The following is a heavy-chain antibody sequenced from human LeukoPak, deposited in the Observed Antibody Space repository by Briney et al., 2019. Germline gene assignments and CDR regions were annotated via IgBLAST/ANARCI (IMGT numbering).Heavy chain of an antibody. CDR3: ARVAPYCSSTSCYFNY. CDR2: IIPIFGTA. CDR1: GGTFSSYA. D-gene: IGHD2-2*01. V-gene: IGHV1-69*06. Sequence: SVNVSCKASGGTFSSYAISWVRRAPGQGLEWMGGIIPIFGTANYAQKFQGRVTITADKSTSTAYMELSSLRSEDTAVYYCARVAPYCSSTSCYFNYWGQGTLVTVSS. J-gene: IGHJ4*02.